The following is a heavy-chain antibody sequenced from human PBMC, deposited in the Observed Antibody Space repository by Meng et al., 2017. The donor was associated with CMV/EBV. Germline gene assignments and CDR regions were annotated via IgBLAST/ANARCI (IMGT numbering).Heavy chain of an antibody. Sequence: LSLTCAASGFTFSSYSMNWVRQAPGKGLEWVSSISSSSSYIYYADSVKGRFTISRDNAKNSLYLQMNSLRAEDTAVYYCARELVVVVPAATPYYYYGMDVWGQGTTVTVSS. V-gene: IGHV3-21*01. J-gene: IGHJ6*02. D-gene: IGHD2-2*01. CDR1: GFTFSSYS. CDR2: ISSSSSYI. CDR3: ARELVVVVPAATPYYYYGMDV.